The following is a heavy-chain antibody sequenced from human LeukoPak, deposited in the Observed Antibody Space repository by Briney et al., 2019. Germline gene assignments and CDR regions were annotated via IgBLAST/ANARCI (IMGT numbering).Heavy chain of an antibody. D-gene: IGHD6-6*01. CDR1: GGSFSGYY. CDR2: GLYTGNT. V-gene: IGHV4-34*12. CDR3: AREHRSSKYFDS. Sequence: SETLSLTCAVYGGSFSGYYWGWIRQPPGKGLEWIGSGLYTGNTYSNPSLRGRVTISVDTSKNEFSLKMNSVTAADTAVYYCAREHRSSKYFDSWGQGALMIVSS. J-gene: IGHJ4*02.